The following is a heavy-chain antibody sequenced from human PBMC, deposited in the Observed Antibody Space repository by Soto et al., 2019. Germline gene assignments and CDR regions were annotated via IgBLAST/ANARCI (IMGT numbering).Heavy chain of an antibody. J-gene: IGHJ5*02. Sequence: SETLSLTCTVSGASISSTDYYWIWIRHAPGKGLEWIGYVYYTGSTYYNPSLMSRLTISVDTSKDQFSLKLTSVTAAETAVYYCVRTAREGAVAPHWFDRWGQGTQVTVSS. V-gene: IGHV4-30-4*01. CDR2: VYYTGST. CDR1: GASISSTDYY. D-gene: IGHD2-21*02. CDR3: VRTAREGAVAPHWFDR.